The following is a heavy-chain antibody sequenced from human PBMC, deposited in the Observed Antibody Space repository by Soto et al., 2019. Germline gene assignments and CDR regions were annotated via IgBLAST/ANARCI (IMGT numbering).Heavy chain of an antibody. J-gene: IGHJ4*02. Sequence: PSETLSLTCTVSGGSISSYYWSWIRQPPGKGLEWIGYIYYSGSTNYNPSLKSRVTISVDTSKNQFSLKLSSVTAADTAVYYCARAPRHPSSSWYWYFDYWGQGTLVTVSS. D-gene: IGHD6-13*01. CDR3: ARAPRHPSSSWYWYFDY. V-gene: IGHV4-59*01. CDR1: GGSISSYY. CDR2: IYYSGST.